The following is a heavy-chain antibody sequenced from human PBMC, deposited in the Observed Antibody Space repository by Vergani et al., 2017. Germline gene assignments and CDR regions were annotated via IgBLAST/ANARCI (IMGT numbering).Heavy chain of an antibody. D-gene: IGHD3-22*01. CDR1: GGTFSSYA. CDR3: ARGRAPRGRIAMIVDDYYYRDV. V-gene: IGHV1-69*01. Sequence: QVQLVQSGAEVKKPGSSVKVSCKASGGTFSSYAISWVRQAPGQGLEWMGGIIPIFGTANYAQKFQGRVMITADESTSTAYMELSSLGSEDTAVYYCARGRAPRGRIAMIVDDYYYRDVWGRG. CDR2: IIPIFGTA. J-gene: IGHJ6*03.